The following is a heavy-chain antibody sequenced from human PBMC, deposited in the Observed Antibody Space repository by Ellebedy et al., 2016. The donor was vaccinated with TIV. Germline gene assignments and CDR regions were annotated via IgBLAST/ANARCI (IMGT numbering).Heavy chain of an antibody. V-gene: IGHV3-9*01. Sequence: GGSLRLXCAASGFTFDDYSMPWGRQAPWIGLEWVSVISWNSGNMDYADSVKGRFTISRENAKNSLYLQMSSLRPDDTAFYYCAKDMGRFLEWDDNYFDSWGQGTLVTVSS. CDR1: GFTFDDYS. CDR2: ISWNSGNM. D-gene: IGHD3-3*01. J-gene: IGHJ4*02. CDR3: AKDMGRFLEWDDNYFDS.